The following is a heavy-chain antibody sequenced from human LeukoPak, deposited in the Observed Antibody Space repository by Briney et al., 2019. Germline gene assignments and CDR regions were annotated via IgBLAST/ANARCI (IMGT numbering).Heavy chain of an antibody. D-gene: IGHD3-22*01. CDR1: GFSFSSYV. CDR3: AKKGRFDSGFYSDAFDI. J-gene: IGHJ3*02. Sequence: GGSLRLSCAASGFSFSSYVMSWVRQAPGKGLEWVSVISGSGGSTYYADSVKGRFTISRDNSKNRLYLHMNSLRAEDTAVYYCAKKGRFDSGFYSDAFDIWGQGTMVTVSS. V-gene: IGHV3-23*01. CDR2: ISGSGGST.